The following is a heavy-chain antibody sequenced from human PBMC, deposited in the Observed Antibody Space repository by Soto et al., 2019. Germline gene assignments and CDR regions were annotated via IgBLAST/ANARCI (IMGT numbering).Heavy chain of an antibody. CDR1: GFTFSSYS. Sequence: PGGSLRLSCAASGFTFSSYSMNWVRQAPGKGLEWVPSISSSSSYIYYAASVKGRFTISRDNAKNSLYLQMNSLRAEDTAVYYCAGDALGRARIDPWGQGTLVTVSS. D-gene: IGHD6-6*01. V-gene: IGHV3-21*01. CDR2: ISSSSSYI. J-gene: IGHJ5*02. CDR3: AGDALGRARIDP.